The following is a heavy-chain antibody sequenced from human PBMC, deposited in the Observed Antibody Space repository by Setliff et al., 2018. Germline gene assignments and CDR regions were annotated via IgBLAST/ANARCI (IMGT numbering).Heavy chain of an antibody. J-gene: IGHJ4*02. CDR1: GFTFSSYS. CDR3: ARDEQQLQGENYFDY. CDR2: ISSSSSYI. Sequence: KPGGSLRLSCAASGFTFSSYSMNWVRQAPGKGLEWVSSISSSSSYIYYADSVKGRFTISRDNAKNSLYLQMNSLRAEDTAVYYCARDEQQLQGENYFDYWGQGTLVTVSS. V-gene: IGHV3-21*01. D-gene: IGHD6-13*01.